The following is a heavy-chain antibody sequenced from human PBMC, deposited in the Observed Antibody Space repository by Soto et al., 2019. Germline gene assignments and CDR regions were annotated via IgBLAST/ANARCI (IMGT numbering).Heavy chain of an antibody. Sequence: EVQRLESGGDLVQPGGSLRLSCAASGFNVGAFAVNWVRQAPGKGLEWVSGISVSDAFIYYADSVRGRFSISRDASENILYLQMNSLRVDDTALYYCTRETVAGITGLDYWGPGTLVTVSS. D-gene: IGHD1-20*01. J-gene: IGHJ4*02. CDR1: GFNVGAFA. V-gene: IGHV3-23*01. CDR2: ISVSDAFI. CDR3: TRETVAGITGLDY.